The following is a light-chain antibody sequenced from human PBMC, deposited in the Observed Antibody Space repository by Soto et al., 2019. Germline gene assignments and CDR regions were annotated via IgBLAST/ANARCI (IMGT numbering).Light chain of an antibody. CDR1: QSVNNY. CDR2: RIF. V-gene: IGKV3-15*01. Sequence: EIVMTQSPATVSVSPGERVTLSCRASQSVNNYLAWYQQKPGQAPRLLVYRIFSRATGVPARFSGSGSGTEFTHTISSLQSEDSAVYYCQQHNICPLTYEGGKKAEIQ. J-gene: IGKJ4*01. CDR3: QQHNICPLT.